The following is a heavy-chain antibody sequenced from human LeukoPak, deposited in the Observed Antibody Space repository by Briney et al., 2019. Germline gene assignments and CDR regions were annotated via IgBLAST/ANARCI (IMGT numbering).Heavy chain of an antibody. V-gene: IGHV3-30*02. J-gene: IGHJ5*02. CDR3: AKDYPTYENTWFDP. CDR2: IRDDGTSK. D-gene: IGHD3-3*01. Sequence: PGGSLRLSCAASGFTFSNFGMHWVRQTPGKGLEWVAFIRDDGTSKYYADSVRGRFTISRDNSKNTVHLQLNSLRPEDAAVYYCAKDYPTYENTWFDPWGQGTLVTVSS. CDR1: GFTFSNFG.